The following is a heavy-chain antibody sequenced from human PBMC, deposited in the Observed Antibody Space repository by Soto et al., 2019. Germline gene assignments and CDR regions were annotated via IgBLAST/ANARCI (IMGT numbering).Heavy chain of an antibody. D-gene: IGHD7-27*01. CDR2: IYYSGST. Sequence: PSETLSLTCTVSGGSISSSSYYWGWIRQPPGKGLEWIGSIYYSGSTYYNPSLKSRVTISVDTSMNQFSLKLSSVTAADTAVYYCARPTTTGEFYYWGQGTLVTVSS. V-gene: IGHV4-39*01. CDR3: ARPTTTGEFYY. CDR1: GGSISSSSYY. J-gene: IGHJ4*02.